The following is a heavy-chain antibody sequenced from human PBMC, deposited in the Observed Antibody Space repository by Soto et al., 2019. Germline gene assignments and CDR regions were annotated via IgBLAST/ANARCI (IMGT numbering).Heavy chain of an antibody. Sequence: EVQLVESGGGLVKPGGSLRLSCAASGFTFSSYSMNWVRQAPGKGLEWVSSISSSSSYIYYADSVKGRFTISRDNSKNSRYLQMNSLRAEDTAVYYCARCSTPSYYYYGMDVWGQGTTVTVSS. D-gene: IGHD2-2*01. V-gene: IGHV3-21*01. J-gene: IGHJ6*02. CDR3: ARCSTPSYYYYGMDV. CDR2: ISSSSSYI. CDR1: GFTFSSYS.